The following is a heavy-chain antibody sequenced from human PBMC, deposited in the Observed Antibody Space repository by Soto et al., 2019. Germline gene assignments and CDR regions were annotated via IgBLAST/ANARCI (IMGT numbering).Heavy chain of an antibody. CDR2: ISGGGGGT. V-gene: IGHV3-23*01. J-gene: IGHJ4*02. CDR3: ARAGYSYGPYDY. Sequence: GGSLRLSCAASGFTFSNYAMTWVRQAPGKGLEWVAAISGGGGGTYYADSVKGRFTISRDNSKNTLYLQMNSLRAEDTAVYYCARAGYSYGPYDYWGQGTLVTVSS. CDR1: GFTFSNYA. D-gene: IGHD5-18*01.